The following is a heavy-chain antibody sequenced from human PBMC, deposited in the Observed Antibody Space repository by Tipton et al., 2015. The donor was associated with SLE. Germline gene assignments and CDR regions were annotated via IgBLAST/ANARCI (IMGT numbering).Heavy chain of an antibody. Sequence: SLRLSCAASGITFSNYWMHWVRQAPGKGLVWVSRINSDGSSTSYADSVKGRFTISRDNAKNTLYLQMNSLTAEDTAVYYCTREYPGYYYYLDVWGKGTTVTVSS. D-gene: IGHD2-2*01. J-gene: IGHJ6*03. CDR1: GITFSNYW. CDR2: INSDGSST. V-gene: IGHV3-74*01. CDR3: TREYPGYYYYLDV.